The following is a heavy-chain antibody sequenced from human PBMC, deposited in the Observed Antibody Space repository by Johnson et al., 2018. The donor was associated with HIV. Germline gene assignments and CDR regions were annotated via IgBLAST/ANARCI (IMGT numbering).Heavy chain of an antibody. V-gene: IGHV3-30*02. CDR3: AARIAVADDDAFDI. D-gene: IGHD6-19*01. J-gene: IGHJ3*02. CDR2: LRYDGSNK. CDR1: GFTFSSSG. Sequence: QVQLVESGGGVVQPGGSLRLSCAASGFTFSSSGMPWVRQAPGKGLEWVAFLRYDGSNKYYADSVKGRFTISRDNSKNTLYLQMNSLRAEDTAVYYCAARIAVADDDAFDIWGQGTMVTVSS.